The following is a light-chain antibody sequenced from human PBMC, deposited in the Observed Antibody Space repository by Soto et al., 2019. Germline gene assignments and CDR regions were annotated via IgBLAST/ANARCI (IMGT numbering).Light chain of an antibody. J-gene: IGKJ1*01. CDR1: QGIKNW. V-gene: IGKV1-12*01. CDR2: TGS. CDR3: QQSYSSPQT. Sequence: EIQMTQTPSYVSASVGDRVTITCRASQGIKNWLAWYQQKPGKAPNLLIYTGSSLQSGVPSRFSGSGSGTDFTLTINSLQPEDFAIYYCQQSYSSPQTFGQGTKVDI.